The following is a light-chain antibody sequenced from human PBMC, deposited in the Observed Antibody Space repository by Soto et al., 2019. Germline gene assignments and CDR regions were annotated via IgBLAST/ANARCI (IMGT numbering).Light chain of an antibody. CDR3: QQGYNFPRA. J-gene: IGKJ1*01. V-gene: IGKV1-12*01. CDR1: QPISSW. Sequence: DIQMTQSPSSISASVGDRVTITCRASQPISSWLAWYQQVPGQAPYLLIYPASTLQSGVPSWFSGSGSWKEFTLTIHSLQPEDFATYYCQQGYNFPRAFGQGTRVEI. CDR2: PAS.